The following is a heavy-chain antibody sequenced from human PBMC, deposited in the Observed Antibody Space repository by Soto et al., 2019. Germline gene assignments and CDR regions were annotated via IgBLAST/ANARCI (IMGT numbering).Heavy chain of an antibody. Sequence: QVQLQESGPGLVKPSQTLSLTCTVSGGSISSGNYYWSWIRQHPGKGLEWIGYIYYSGSTYYNPSLKSRVTIXVXTXXNQFSRKLSSVTAADTAVYYCARHNYDSSGTAVDVWGQGTTVTVPS. D-gene: IGHD3-22*01. CDR3: ARHNYDSSGTAVDV. CDR2: IYYSGST. V-gene: IGHV4-31*03. J-gene: IGHJ6*02. CDR1: GGSISSGNYY.